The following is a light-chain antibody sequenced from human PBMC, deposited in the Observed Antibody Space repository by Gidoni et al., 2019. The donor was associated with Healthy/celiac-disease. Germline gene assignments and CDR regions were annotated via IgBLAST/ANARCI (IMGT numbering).Light chain of an antibody. CDR3: QQYKNWPAWT. Sequence: EIVITRSPATLSVSPGERASLSCWASKSVSLNLAWYQQKPGQAPRLLIYGASTRATGIPARFSGSVSETECTLTSSSLQSEDVAVYYCQQYKNWPAWTFXXXTKVEIK. CDR2: GAS. J-gene: IGKJ1*01. V-gene: IGKV3-15*01. CDR1: KSVSLN.